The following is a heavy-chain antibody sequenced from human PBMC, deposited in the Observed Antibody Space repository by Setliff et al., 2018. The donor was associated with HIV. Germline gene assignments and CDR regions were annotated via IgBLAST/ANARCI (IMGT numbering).Heavy chain of an antibody. Sequence: PGESLKISCKGSGYSFTSYWIAWVRQMPGKGLEWMGIIYPGDSDTRYSPAFQGQVTFSADKSISTAYLQWSSLQASDSAMYYCARLLPGDPYFDYWGQGTLVTVSS. V-gene: IGHV5-51*01. CDR3: ARLLPGDPYFDY. J-gene: IGHJ4*02. CDR2: IYPGDSDT. CDR1: GYSFTSYW. D-gene: IGHD7-27*01.